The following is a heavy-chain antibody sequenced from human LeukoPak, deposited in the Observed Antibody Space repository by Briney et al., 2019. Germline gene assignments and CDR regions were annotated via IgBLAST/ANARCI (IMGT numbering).Heavy chain of an antibody. V-gene: IGHV4-34*01. D-gene: IGHD3-16*02. J-gene: IGHJ5*02. Sequence: SETLSLTCAVYGGSFSGYYWSWLRQPPGKGLGWIGEINHSGSTNYNPSLTSRGTISVDTSKNKCSLKLSSVTGADTAVYYCARGRYYDYVWGSYRYNWFDPWGQGTLVTVSS. CDR2: INHSGST. CDR1: GGSFSGYY. CDR3: ARGRYYDYVWGSYRYNWFDP.